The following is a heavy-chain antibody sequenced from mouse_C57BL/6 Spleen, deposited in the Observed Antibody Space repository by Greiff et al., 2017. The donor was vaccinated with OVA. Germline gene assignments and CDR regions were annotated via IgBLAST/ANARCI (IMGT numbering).Heavy chain of an antibody. V-gene: IGHV1-54*01. CDR1: GYAFTNYL. J-gene: IGHJ2*01. Sequence: VKLQESGAELVRPGTSVKVSCKASGYAFTNYLIEWVKQRPGQGLEWIGVINPGSGGTNYNEKFKGKATLTADKSSSTAYMQLSSLTSEDSAVYFCARDYYGSSRFDYWGQGTTLTVSS. D-gene: IGHD1-1*01. CDR2: INPGSGGT. CDR3: ARDYYGSSRFDY.